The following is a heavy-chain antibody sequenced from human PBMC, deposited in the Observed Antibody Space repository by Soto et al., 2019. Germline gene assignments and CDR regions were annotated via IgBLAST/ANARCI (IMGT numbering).Heavy chain of an antibody. D-gene: IGHD3-10*01. V-gene: IGHV4-30-4*01. Sequence: PSETLSLPCTFSEGSLSSGDYSWRWIRQPPGKGLEWIGYIYYSGSTYYNPSLKSRVTISVNTSNNQCSLKLTSVTAADTAVYYCARYYYGSRSYQDYWGQGTLVTVSS. CDR1: EGSLSSGDYS. CDR2: IYYSGST. J-gene: IGHJ4*02. CDR3: ARYYYGSRSYQDY.